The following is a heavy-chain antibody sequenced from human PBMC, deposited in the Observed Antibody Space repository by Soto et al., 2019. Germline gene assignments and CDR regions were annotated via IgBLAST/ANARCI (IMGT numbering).Heavy chain of an antibody. V-gene: IGHV3-35*01. J-gene: IGHJ6*02. CDR2: VSWNGSRT. CDR3: VRNYCSGGSCYLYGMDV. Sequence: GGSLRLSCAASGFTFSNSDMNWVRQAPGKGLEWVSGVSWNGSRTHYADSVKGRFIISRDNSRSFLYQQMNSLRPEDMAVYYCVRNYCSGGSCYLYGMDVWGQGTTVTVSS. D-gene: IGHD2-15*01. CDR1: GFTFSNSD.